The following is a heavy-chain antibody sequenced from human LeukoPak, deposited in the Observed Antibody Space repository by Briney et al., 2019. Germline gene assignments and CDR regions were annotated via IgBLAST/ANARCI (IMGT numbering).Heavy chain of an antibody. CDR1: GFTFSSYG. V-gene: IGHV3-30*18. Sequence: GGSLRLSCAASGFTFSSYGMHWVRQAPGKGLEWVAVISYDGSNKYYADSVKGRFTISRDNSKNTLYLQMNSLRAEDTAVYYCAKVNSITIFGVVKGYNWFDPWGQGTLATVSS. J-gene: IGHJ5*02. CDR3: AKVNSITIFGVVKGYNWFDP. D-gene: IGHD3-3*01. CDR2: ISYDGSNK.